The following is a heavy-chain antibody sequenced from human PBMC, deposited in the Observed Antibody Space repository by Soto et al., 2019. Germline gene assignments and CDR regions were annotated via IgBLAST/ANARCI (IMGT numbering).Heavy chain of an antibody. CDR3: ARGLKMVYAYLIGY. D-gene: IGHD2-8*01. CDR2: IWYDGSNK. V-gene: IGHV3-33*01. CDR1: GFTFSSYG. Sequence: GGSLRLSCAASGFTFSSYGMHWVRQAPGKGLEWVAVIWYDGSNKYYADSVKGRFTISRDNSKNKLYLQMNSLRAEDTAVYYCARGLKMVYAYLIGYWGQGTLVTVSS. J-gene: IGHJ4*02.